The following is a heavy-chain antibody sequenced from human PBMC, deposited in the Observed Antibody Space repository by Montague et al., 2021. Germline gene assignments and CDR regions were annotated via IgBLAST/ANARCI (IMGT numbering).Heavy chain of an antibody. V-gene: IGHV4-59*01. J-gene: IGHJ4*02. CDR2: VFYSGAT. CDR1: GDSNSGWY. Sequence: SETLSLTCSVSGDSNSGWYWRWIRQPTGKALEWTGSVFYSGATYYNPSLKSRVTMSADTSKNQVSLKVNSVTAADTAVYYCARQGFYESGGFFIWGLGTLVTVSS. D-gene: IGHD3-22*01. CDR3: ARQGFYESGGFFI.